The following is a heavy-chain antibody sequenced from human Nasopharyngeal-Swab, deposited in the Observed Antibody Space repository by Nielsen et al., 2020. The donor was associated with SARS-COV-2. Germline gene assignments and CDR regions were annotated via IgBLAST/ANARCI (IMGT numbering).Heavy chain of an antibody. D-gene: IGHD1-26*01. CDR3: AIQPSGTFRSDAFDI. CDR1: GGSISSGSYY. J-gene: IGHJ3*02. V-gene: IGHV4-61*02. Sequence: SETLSLTCTVSGGSISSGSYYWSWLRQPAGKGLGYIGRIYTSGITNYNPSLKSRVSISVDTSKNQFSLRLNSVTAADTAVYYCAIQPSGTFRSDAFDILGQGTMVTVSS. CDR2: IYTSGIT.